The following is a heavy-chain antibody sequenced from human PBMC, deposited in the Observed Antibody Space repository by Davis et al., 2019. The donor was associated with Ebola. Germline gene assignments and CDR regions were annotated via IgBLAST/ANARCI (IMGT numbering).Heavy chain of an antibody. D-gene: IGHD3-10*01. J-gene: IGHJ6*04. CDR3: ARRAGFQFYYGMDV. CDR1: GGSIDSGGYY. V-gene: IGHV4-31*01. Sequence: MPSETLSLTCTVSGGSIDSGGYYWSWIRQRPGKGLEWIGYIFYSGSTYYNPSLKSQVPISLDTSKNQFSLSLRSVTAADTAVYYCARRAGFQFYYGMDVWGKGTTVIVSS. CDR2: IFYSGST.